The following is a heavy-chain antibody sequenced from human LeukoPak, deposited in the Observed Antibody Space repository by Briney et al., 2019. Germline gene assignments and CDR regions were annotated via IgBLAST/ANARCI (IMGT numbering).Heavy chain of an antibody. CDR1: GFTFSSYS. Sequence: PGGSLRLSCAASGFTFSSYSMNWVRQAPGKGLEWVSYISNSSNTIYYADSVKGRFTISRDNAKNSLYLQMNSLRAEDTAVYYCARRSSGWYLDYWGQGTLVTVSS. J-gene: IGHJ4*02. CDR3: ARRSSGWYLDY. V-gene: IGHV3-48*01. D-gene: IGHD6-19*01. CDR2: ISNSSNTI.